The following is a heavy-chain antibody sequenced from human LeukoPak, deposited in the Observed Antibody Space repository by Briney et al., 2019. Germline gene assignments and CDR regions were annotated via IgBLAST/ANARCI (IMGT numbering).Heavy chain of an antibody. CDR3: ARQSSSYYGDFRH. V-gene: IGHV4-39*01. Sequence: PSETLSLTCSVSGESISSSSYYWGWIRQPPGKGLEWIGTIYYSGNTYYNPSLKSRVTISVDTSKNQFSLKLSSVTAADTSVYYCARQSSSYYGDFRHWGQVTLVTVSS. D-gene: IGHD3-22*01. CDR1: GESISSSSYY. J-gene: IGHJ4*02. CDR2: IYYSGNT.